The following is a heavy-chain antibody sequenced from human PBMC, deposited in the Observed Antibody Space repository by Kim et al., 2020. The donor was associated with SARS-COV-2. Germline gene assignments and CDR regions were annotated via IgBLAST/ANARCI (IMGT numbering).Heavy chain of an antibody. Sequence: GGSLRLSCAASGFTFSSYWMHWVRQAPGKGLVWVSRINSDGSSTSYADSVKGRFTISRDNAKNTLYLQMNSLRAEDTAVYYCARDAGSSWYRNWFDPWGQGTLVTVSS. J-gene: IGHJ5*02. CDR1: GFTFSSYW. CDR2: INSDGSST. V-gene: IGHV3-74*01. CDR3: ARDAGSSWYRNWFDP. D-gene: IGHD6-13*01.